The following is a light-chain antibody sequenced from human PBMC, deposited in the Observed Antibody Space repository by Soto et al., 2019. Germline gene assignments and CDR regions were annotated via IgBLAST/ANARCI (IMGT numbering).Light chain of an antibody. CDR3: QQANSFPLT. V-gene: IGKV1-12*01. J-gene: IGKJ4*01. Sequence: IRVTQSPSSLSASTGDRVTITCRASHAISSWLAWYQQKPGEAPKLLIHAASSLQSGVPSRFSGSGSVTDFTLTISNLQPEDFATYDCQQANSFPLTVGGGNKGDIK. CDR1: HAISSW. CDR2: AAS.